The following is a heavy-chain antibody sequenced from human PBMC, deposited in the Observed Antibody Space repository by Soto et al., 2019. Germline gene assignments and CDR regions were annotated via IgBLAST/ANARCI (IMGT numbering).Heavy chain of an antibody. CDR3: AKALWYCSGGSCYHITEHYYMDV. CDR2: ISGSGGST. D-gene: IGHD2-15*01. J-gene: IGHJ6*03. Sequence: GGSLRLSCAASGFTFSIYAMSWVRQAPGKGLEWVSAISGSGGSTYYADSVKGRFTISRDNSKNTLYLQMNSLRAEDTAVYYCAKALWYCSGGSCYHITEHYYMDVWGKGTTVTVSS. CDR1: GFTFSIYA. V-gene: IGHV3-23*01.